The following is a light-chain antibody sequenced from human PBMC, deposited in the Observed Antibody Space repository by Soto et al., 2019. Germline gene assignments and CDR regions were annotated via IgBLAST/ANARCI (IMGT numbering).Light chain of an antibody. CDR3: QQYGSSPRT. CDR1: QSVSSSY. V-gene: IGKV3-20*01. J-gene: IGKJ1*01. CDR2: GAS. Sequence: EIVLTQSPGTLSLSPGERATLSCRASQSVSSSYLAWYQQKPGQAPRLLIYGASSRATGIPDRFSGSGSGTDLTLTSSRLEPEGFAVYYCQQYGSSPRTFGQGTKVEIK.